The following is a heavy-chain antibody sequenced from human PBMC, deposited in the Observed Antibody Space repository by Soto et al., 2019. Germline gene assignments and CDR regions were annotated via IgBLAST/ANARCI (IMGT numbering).Heavy chain of an antibody. CDR3: ARGGDCSSPGCPKRWFDP. CDR1: GGSISSSSSY. CDR2: IYYSGTT. D-gene: IGHD2-2*01. Sequence: QLQLQESGPGLVKPSETLSLTCTVSGGSISSSSSYWGWIRQPPGKGLEWIGNIYYSGTTFYNSSLKSRVTISVDTSKYECSLKLNSVTAADTAVYYCARGGDCSSPGCPKRWFDPWGQGTLVTVSS. V-gene: IGHV4-39*01. J-gene: IGHJ5*02.